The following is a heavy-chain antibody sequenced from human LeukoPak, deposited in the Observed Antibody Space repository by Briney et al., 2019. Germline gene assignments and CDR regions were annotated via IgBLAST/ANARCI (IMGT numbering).Heavy chain of an antibody. J-gene: IGHJ3*02. CDR3: ARAGGWFGDHDAFDI. Sequence: SETLSLTCTVSGGSISSRSYYWGWIRQPPGKGLEWIGIIYYSGSTYSNPSLRSRVTISVDTSKNQFSLKLSSVTAADTAVYYCARAGGWFGDHDAFDIWGQGTMVTVSS. D-gene: IGHD3-10*01. CDR2: IYYSGST. V-gene: IGHV4-39*07. CDR1: GGSISSRSYY.